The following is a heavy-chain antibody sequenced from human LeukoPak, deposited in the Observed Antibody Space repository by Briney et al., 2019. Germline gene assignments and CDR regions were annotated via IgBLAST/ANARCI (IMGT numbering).Heavy chain of an antibody. D-gene: IGHD6-6*01. J-gene: IGHJ4*02. Sequence: SETLSLTCTVSGGSISSGGYYWSWIRQPSGKGLEWIGYIYHSGSTYYNPSLKSRVTISVDRSKNQFSLKLSSVTAADTAVYYCARDSHSSSSDYWGQGTLVTVSS. CDR3: ARDSHSSSSDY. CDR1: GGSISSGGYY. CDR2: IYHSGST. V-gene: IGHV4-30-2*01.